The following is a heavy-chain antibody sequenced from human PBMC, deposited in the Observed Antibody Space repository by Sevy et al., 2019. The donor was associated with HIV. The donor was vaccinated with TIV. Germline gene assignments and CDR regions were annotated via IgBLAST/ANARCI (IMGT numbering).Heavy chain of an antibody. V-gene: IGHV3-49*03. CDR1: GFNFGDYI. J-gene: IGHJ6*02. D-gene: IGHD3-10*01. CDR3: TRAMYYCDSGSYYGMDV. Sequence: GGSLRLSCRGSGFNFGDYIMSWFRQAPGKGLDWVGFIRNKTYGETREYAASVKGRVTISRDDSKGIAYLQMNSLKTEDTARYYCTRAMYYCDSGSYYGMDVWGQGTTVTVSS. CDR2: IRNKTYGETR.